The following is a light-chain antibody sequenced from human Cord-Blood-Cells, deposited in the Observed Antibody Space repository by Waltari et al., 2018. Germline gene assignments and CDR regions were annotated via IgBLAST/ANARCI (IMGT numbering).Light chain of an antibody. J-gene: IGLJ1*01. CDR1: SSDAGGYNY. CDR3: CSYAGSFYV. Sequence: QSALTQPPSVSGSPGQSVTISCTGTSSDAGGYNYVSWYHQHPGKAPKLMIYDVSKRPSGVPDRFSGSKSGNTASLTISGLQAEDEADYYCCSYAGSFYVFGTGTKVTVL. CDR2: DVS. V-gene: IGLV2-11*01.